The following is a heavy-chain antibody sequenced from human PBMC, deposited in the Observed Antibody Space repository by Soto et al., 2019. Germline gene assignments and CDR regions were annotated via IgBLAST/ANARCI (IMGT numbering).Heavy chain of an antibody. CDR2: INHSGST. CDR3: ARDKHPDLFAY. Sequence: PSETLSLTCAVYGGSFSGYYWTWIRQPPGTGLEWIGEINHSGSTNYNPSLKSRVTISVDTSKNQFSLKLTSVTAADTAVYYCARDKHPDLFAYSAQRTPVTGSA. CDR1: GGSFSGYY. V-gene: IGHV4-34*01. J-gene: IGHJ1*01.